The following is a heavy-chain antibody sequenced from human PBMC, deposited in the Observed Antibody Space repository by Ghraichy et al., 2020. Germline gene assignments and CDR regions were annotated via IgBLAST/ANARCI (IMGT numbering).Heavy chain of an antibody. D-gene: IGHD4-17*01. CDR1: GFTVSSNY. CDR2: IYSGGST. J-gene: IGHJ3*02. Sequence: GESLNISCAASGFTVSSNYMSWVRQAPGKGLEWVSVIYSGGSTYYADSVKGRFTISRHNSKNTLYLQMNSLRAEDTAVYYCARDTVPLDAFDIWGQGTMVTVSS. V-gene: IGHV3-53*04. CDR3: ARDTVPLDAFDI.